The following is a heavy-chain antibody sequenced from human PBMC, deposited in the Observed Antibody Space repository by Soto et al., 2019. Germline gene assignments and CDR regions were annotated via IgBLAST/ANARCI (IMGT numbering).Heavy chain of an antibody. V-gene: IGHV4-39*01. J-gene: IGHJ4*02. Sequence: SETLSLTCTVSGGSISSSSYYWGCIRQPPGKGLEWIGSIYYSGSTYYNPSLKSRVTISVDTSKNQFSLKLSSVTAADTAVYYCARHVLLWFGEDYYFDYWGQGTLVTVSS. CDR3: ARHVLLWFGEDYYFDY. CDR1: GGSISSSSYY. D-gene: IGHD3-10*01. CDR2: IYYSGST.